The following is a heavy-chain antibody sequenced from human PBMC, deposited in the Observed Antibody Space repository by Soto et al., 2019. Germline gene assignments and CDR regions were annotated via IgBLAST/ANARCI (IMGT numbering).Heavy chain of an antibody. CDR2: IKTDGSEK. CDR3: TRDGSPFALDV. CDR1: GFTFSSYW. Sequence: EGSLRLSCAASGFTFSSYWMSWARQAPGKGLEWVANIKTDGSEKYYVDSVRGRFTTSRDNSRNCFYLQMNSLTGEDTAVYYCTRDGSPFALDVWGQGTSVTVSS. J-gene: IGHJ6*02. V-gene: IGHV3-7*03.